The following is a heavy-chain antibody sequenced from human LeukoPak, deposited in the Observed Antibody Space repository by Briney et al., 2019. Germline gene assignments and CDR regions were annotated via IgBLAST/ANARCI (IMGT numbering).Heavy chain of an antibody. J-gene: IGHJ4*01. CDR1: GFTFSSYS. D-gene: IGHD5-24*01. CDR3: ARAGRDGYNTMFDF. V-gene: IGHV3-21*01. CDR2: ISSSSSYI. Sequence: GGSLRLSCAASGFTFSSYSMNWVRQAPGKGLEWVSSISSSSSYIYYADSVKGRFTISRDNAKNSLYLQMNSLRAEDTAVYYCARAGRDGYNTMFDFWGHGTLVTVSS.